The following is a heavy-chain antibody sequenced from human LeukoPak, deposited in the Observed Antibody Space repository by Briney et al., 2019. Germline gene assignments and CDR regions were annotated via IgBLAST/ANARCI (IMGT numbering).Heavy chain of an antibody. D-gene: IGHD3-3*01. CDR2: FDPEDGET. Sequence: ASVKGSCKVSGYTLTELSMHWVRQAPGKGLEWVGGFDPEDGETIYAQKFQGRVTMTEDTSTDTAYMELSSLRSEDTAVYYCATDQGAYYDFWSGYYIWGQGTLVTVSS. CDR1: GYTLTELS. J-gene: IGHJ4*02. V-gene: IGHV1-24*01. CDR3: ATDQGAYYDFWSGYYI.